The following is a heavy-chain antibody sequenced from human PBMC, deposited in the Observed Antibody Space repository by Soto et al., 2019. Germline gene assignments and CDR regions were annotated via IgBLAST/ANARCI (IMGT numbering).Heavy chain of an antibody. Sequence: GASVKVSCKASGGTFSSYAISWVRQAPGQGLEWMGGIIPIFGTANYAQKFQGRVTITADESTSTAYMELSSLRSEDTAVYYCARARKYKYCSSTSCSTYYYYGMDVWGQGTTVTVSS. CDR3: ARARKYKYCSSTSCSTYYYYGMDV. J-gene: IGHJ6*02. CDR2: IIPIFGTA. CDR1: GGTFSSYA. D-gene: IGHD2-2*01. V-gene: IGHV1-69*13.